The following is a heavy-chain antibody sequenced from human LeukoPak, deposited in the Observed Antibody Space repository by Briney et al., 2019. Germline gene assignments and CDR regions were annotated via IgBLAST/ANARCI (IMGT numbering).Heavy chain of an antibody. D-gene: IGHD6-19*01. CDR1: GDSFSSYY. CDR3: ARVSSAGIWDY. Sequence: SETLSLTCTVSGDSFSSYYWSWIRQPAGKGLEWIGRIYTSGSTNYNPSLKSRVTMSVDTSKNQFSLKLSSVTAADTAVYYCARVSSAGIWDYWGQGTLVTVSS. J-gene: IGHJ4*02. CDR2: IYTSGST. V-gene: IGHV4-4*07.